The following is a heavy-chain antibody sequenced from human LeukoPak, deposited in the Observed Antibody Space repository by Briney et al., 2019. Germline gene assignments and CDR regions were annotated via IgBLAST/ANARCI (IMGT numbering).Heavy chain of an antibody. D-gene: IGHD3-10*01. J-gene: IGHJ4*02. V-gene: IGHV3-23*01. CDR3: AKYYGSGSYKPYDY. Sequence: PGGSLRLSCAASGFTFGSYAMHWVRQAPGKGLEWVSAISGRGGSTYYADSVKGRFTISRDNSKNTLYLQMNSLRAEDTAVYYCAKYYGSGSYKPYDYWGQGTLVTVSS. CDR1: GFTFGSYA. CDR2: ISGRGGST.